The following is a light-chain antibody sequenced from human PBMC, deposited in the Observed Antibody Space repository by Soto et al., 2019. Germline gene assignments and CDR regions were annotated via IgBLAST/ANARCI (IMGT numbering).Light chain of an antibody. Sequence: EIVLTQSPATLSLSPGDRATLSCRASQSVGSYLGWYQQKPGQAPRLLIYDASNRATGIPARISGSGSGTEFTLTISSLEPEDFAVYFCQQRSSSLTFGGGTKVDIK. CDR2: DAS. CDR3: QQRSSSLT. J-gene: IGKJ4*01. CDR1: QSVGSY. V-gene: IGKV3-11*01.